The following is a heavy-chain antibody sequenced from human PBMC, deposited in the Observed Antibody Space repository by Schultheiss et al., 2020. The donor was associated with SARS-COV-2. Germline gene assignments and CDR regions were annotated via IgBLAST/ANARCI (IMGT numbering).Heavy chain of an antibody. J-gene: IGHJ4*02. CDR2: IHHSGST. Sequence: SETLSLTCTVSGGSISGGDSYWSWIRQFPGKGLEWIGYIHHSGSTNYNPSLKSRVTISVDTSKNQFSLKLSSVTAADTAVYYCARGLITGTPFFDYWGQGTLVTVSS. V-gene: IGHV4-61*08. CDR1: GGSISGGDSY. D-gene: IGHD1-20*01. CDR3: ARGLITGTPFFDY.